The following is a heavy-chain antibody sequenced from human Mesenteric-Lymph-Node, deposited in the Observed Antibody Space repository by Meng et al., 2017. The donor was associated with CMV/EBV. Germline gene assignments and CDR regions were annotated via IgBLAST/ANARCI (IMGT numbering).Heavy chain of an antibody. CDR1: GYTFTSYA. CDR3: AGPSVDTAMAY. Sequence: ASVKVSCKASGYTFTSYAISWMRQAPGQGLEWMGWISASNGDTNYEQKLQGRVTMTTDTSTSTAYLELRSLRSDDTAVYYCAGPSVDTAMAYWGQGTLVTVSS. CDR2: ISASNGDT. V-gene: IGHV1-18*01. J-gene: IGHJ4*02. D-gene: IGHD5-18*01.